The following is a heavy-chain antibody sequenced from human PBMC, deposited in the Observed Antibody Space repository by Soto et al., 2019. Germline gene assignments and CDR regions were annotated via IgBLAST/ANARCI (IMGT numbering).Heavy chain of an antibody. CDR2: LSSDGSTT. CDR3: VRGKYSGSYFFDY. CDR1: GFSFTNDW. V-gene: IGHV3-74*01. J-gene: IGHJ4*02. D-gene: IGHD1-26*01. Sequence: GSLRLSCEASGFSFTNDWMHWVRQAPGKGLVWVSSLSSDGSTTDYADSVKGRFTISRDNAKNTLYLQMNSLGAEDTAVYYCVRGKYSGSYFFDYWGQGTLVTVSS.